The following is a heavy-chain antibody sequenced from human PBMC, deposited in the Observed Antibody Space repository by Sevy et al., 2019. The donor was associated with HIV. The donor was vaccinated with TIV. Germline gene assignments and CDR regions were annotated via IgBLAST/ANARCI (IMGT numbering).Heavy chain of an antibody. CDR1: GFSISNNY. V-gene: IGHV3-53*01. CDR3: ARGYCGGGSCTAFDP. Sequence: WGSLRLSCAASGFSISNNYTAWVRQAPGKGLEWVSVMYSGGSPYYADSAKGRFALSRDMSKNTGYLQMNSLRAEDTAVYYCARGYCGGGSCTAFDPWGQRTLVTVSS. J-gene: IGHJ5*02. CDR2: MYSGGSP. D-gene: IGHD2-15*01.